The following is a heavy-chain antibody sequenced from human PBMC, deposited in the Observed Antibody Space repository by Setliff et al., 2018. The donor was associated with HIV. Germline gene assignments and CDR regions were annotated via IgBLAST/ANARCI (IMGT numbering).Heavy chain of an antibody. CDR2: IYYNGNT. V-gene: IGHV4-38-2*02. CDR1: GYSISSVSY. D-gene: IGHD3-3*01. CDR3: ARGIENFWSGYIR. J-gene: IGHJ4*02. Sequence: SETLSLTCTVSGYSISSVSYWGWIRQPPGKGLEWIGTIYYNGNTNYNPSLKSRVAISVDTSKNLFSLKMNSVTPADTAVYYCARGIENFWSGYIRWGQGTLVTVSS.